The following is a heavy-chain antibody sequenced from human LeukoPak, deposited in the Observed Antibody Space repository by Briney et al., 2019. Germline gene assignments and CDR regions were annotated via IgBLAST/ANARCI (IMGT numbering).Heavy chain of an antibody. Sequence: SETLSLTCTVSGGSVSSGSYYWSWIRQPPGKGLEWIGYIYYSGSTNYNPSLKSRVTISVDTSKNQFSLKLSSVTAADTAVYYCARSRQNYFDSSGPSLNYWGQGTLVTVSS. D-gene: IGHD3-22*01. CDR1: GGSVSSGSYY. CDR3: ARSRQNYFDSSGPSLNY. CDR2: IYYSGST. J-gene: IGHJ4*02. V-gene: IGHV4-61*01.